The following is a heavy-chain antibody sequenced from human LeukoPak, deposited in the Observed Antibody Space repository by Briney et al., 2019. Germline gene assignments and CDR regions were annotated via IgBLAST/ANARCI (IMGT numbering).Heavy chain of an antibody. CDR2: ISGDGAST. D-gene: IGHD2/OR15-2a*01. CDR3: AKDLLNVGFDY. J-gene: IGHJ4*02. V-gene: IGHV3-43*02. Sequence: GGSLRLSCAASGFTFDDYAMHWVRQSPGKSLEWVSLISGDGASTFYRDSVRGRFTISRDNSKNFLYLQMNSLRTGDTALYYCAKDLLNVGFDYWGQGSLVTVSS. CDR1: GFTFDDYA.